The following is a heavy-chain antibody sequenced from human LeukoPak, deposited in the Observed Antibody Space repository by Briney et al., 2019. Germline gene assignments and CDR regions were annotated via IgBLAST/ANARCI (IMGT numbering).Heavy chain of an antibody. J-gene: IGHJ5*02. CDR3: ARVANHGDTGWFDP. Sequence: SETLSLTCTVSGGSISSSSYYWGWIRQPPGKGLEWIGSIYYSGNTYYNPSLKSRVTISVDTSKNQFSLKLSSVTAADTAVYYCARVANHGDTGWFDPWGQGTLVTVSS. CDR1: GGSISSSSYY. D-gene: IGHD1-14*01. V-gene: IGHV4-39*07. CDR2: IYYSGNT.